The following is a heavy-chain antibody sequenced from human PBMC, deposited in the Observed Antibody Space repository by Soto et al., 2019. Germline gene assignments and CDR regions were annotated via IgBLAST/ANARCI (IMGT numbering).Heavy chain of an antibody. J-gene: IGHJ6*02. CDR3: TRIKLPPGYTYYYYYGMDV. CDR1: GFTFSGSA. CDR2: IRSKANSYAT. Sequence: GGSLRLSCAASGFTFSGSAMHWVRQASGKGLEWVGRIRSKANSYATAYAASVKGRFTISRDDSKNTAYLQMNSLKTEDTAVYYCTRIKLPPGYTYYYYYGMDVWGQGTTVTVSS. V-gene: IGHV3-73*01. D-gene: IGHD5-18*01.